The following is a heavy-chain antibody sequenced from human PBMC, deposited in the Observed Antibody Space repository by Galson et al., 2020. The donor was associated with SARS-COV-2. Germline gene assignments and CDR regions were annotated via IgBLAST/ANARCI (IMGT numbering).Heavy chain of an antibody. CDR1: GFTFSSYS. Sequence: NSGGSLRLSCAASGFTFSSYSMNWVRQAPGKGLEWVSSISSSSSYIYYADSVKGRFTISRDNAKNSLYLQMNSLRAEDTAVYYCARGPLALHPPLDYWGQGTLVTVSS. D-gene: IGHD1-26*01. CDR3: ARGPLALHPPLDY. CDR2: ISSSSSYI. V-gene: IGHV3-21*01. J-gene: IGHJ4*02.